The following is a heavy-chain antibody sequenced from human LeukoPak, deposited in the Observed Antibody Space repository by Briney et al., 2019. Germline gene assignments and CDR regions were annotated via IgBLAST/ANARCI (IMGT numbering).Heavy chain of an antibody. Sequence: PGGSLRLSCAASGFTVSSNYMSWVRQAPGKGLEWVSVIYSGGSTYYADSVKGRFTISRDNSKNTLYLQMNSLRAEDTAVYYCARAGILTGYSHFDYWGQGTLVTVSS. CDR3: ARAGILTGYSHFDY. CDR1: GFTVSSNY. V-gene: IGHV3-53*01. CDR2: IYSGGST. D-gene: IGHD3-9*01. J-gene: IGHJ4*02.